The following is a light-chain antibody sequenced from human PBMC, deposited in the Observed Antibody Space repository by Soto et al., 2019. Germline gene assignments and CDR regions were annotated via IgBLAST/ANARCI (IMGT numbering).Light chain of an antibody. CDR1: QSVSSN. CDR2: GAS. CDR3: QQRINWRST. J-gene: IGKJ4*01. Sequence: IVLPQSPGTLSLSPGESDTLSCMASQSVSSNLAWYQQTPGQAPSLLIYGASSRATGIPARFSGSGSGTDFTLTISSLEHEDFAVYFCQQRINWRSTFGGGTKVDI. V-gene: IGKV3-11*01.